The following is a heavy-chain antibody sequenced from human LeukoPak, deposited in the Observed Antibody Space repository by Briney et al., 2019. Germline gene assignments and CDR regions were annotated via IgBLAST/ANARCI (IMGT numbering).Heavy chain of an antibody. CDR2: INPNSGGT. V-gene: IGHV1-2*02. J-gene: IGHJ5*02. Sequence: ASVKVSCKASGYTFTGYYMHWVRQAPGRGLEWMGWINPNSGGTNYAQKFQGRVTMTRDTSISTAYMELSRLRSDDTAVYYCARAPVIVVVPAAIRGIYWFDPWGQGTLVTVSS. D-gene: IGHD2-2*01. CDR3: ARAPVIVVVPAAIRGIYWFDP. CDR1: GYTFTGYY.